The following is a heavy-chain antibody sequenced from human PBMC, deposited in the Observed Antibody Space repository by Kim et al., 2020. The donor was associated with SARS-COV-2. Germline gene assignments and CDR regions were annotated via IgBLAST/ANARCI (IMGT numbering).Heavy chain of an antibody. CDR1: GGSISSYY. CDR2: IYYSGST. V-gene: IGHV4-59*01. D-gene: IGHD4-17*01. J-gene: IGHJ4*02. CDR3: ARGATVTTWAVWDY. Sequence: SETLSLTCTVSGGSISSYYWSWIRQPPGKGLEWIGYIYYSGSTNYNPSLKSRVTISVDTSKNQFSLKLSSVTAADTAVYYCARGATVTTWAVWDYWGQGTLVTVSS.